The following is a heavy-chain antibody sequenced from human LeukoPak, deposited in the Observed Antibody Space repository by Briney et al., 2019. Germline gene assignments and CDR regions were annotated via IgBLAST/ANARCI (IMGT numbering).Heavy chain of an antibody. D-gene: IGHD6-19*01. CDR3: AADSSGWSADGLDI. V-gene: IGHV1-2*02. Sequence: ASVNVSCKASGYTFTGYYIHGVRQPPGQGLDGMGCINPNSWETNYAQKSQGRVTMTREPSISPAYLELSSLRSDDTAVYYCAADSSGWSADGLDIWGQGTMVTVSS. CDR1: GYTFTGYY. CDR2: INPNSWET. J-gene: IGHJ3*02.